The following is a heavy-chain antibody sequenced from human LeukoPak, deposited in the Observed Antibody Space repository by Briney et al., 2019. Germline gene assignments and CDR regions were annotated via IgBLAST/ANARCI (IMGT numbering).Heavy chain of an antibody. CDR1: GFTFSHYP. J-gene: IGHJ6*04. V-gene: IGHV3-30*04. CDR2: ISYDGSYK. CDR3: ARSPGFPFGQMDV. D-gene: IGHD1-14*01. Sequence: GGSLRLSCAASGFTFSHYPLHWVRQTPGKGLEWVAVISYDGSYKFYADSVEGRFTISRDNAKNTVYLQMDSVKSDDTAVYYCARSPGFPFGQMDVWGKGTMVIVSS.